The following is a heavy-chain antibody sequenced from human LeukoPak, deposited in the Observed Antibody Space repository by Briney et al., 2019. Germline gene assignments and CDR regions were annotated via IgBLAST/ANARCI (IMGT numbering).Heavy chain of an antibody. CDR3: ARHTASSTLKRFDP. CDR2: VFYNGDT. V-gene: IGHV4-39*01. Sequence: PSETLSLTCTVSGASTKNKFYFWGWIRQPPGKEMQWIGSVFYNGDTTYNPFFRSRATVSIDMSQSQISLRLTSVTTADTAVDYCARHTASSTLKRFDPWGQGTLVTVSS. J-gene: IGHJ5*02. CDR1: GASTKNKFYF. D-gene: IGHD2-15*01.